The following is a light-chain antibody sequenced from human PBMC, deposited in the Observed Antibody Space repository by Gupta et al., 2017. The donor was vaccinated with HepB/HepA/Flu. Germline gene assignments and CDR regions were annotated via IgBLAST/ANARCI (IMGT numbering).Light chain of an antibody. CDR3: QQYGTSPMYT. Sequence: EIVLTQSPGTLSLSPGVRTTLPCRASQIVSNNYLAWYQQKPGQAPRLLIYGASSRATGIPDRFSGSGSGTDFTLTISRLEPEDFAVYYCQQYGTSPMYTFGQGTKLEIK. CDR2: GAS. CDR1: QIVSNNY. J-gene: IGKJ2*01. V-gene: IGKV3-20*01.